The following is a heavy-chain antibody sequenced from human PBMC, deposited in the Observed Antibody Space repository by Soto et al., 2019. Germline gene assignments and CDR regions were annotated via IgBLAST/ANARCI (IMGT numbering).Heavy chain of an antibody. Sequence: QAQLVESGGDVVQPGRSLRLSCAVSGFTFNNYVIHWVRQAPGKGLEWVAVTASDGNKIYADSVKDRFTISRDSPNNKVNLEMNSLRSEDTAVYYCAREDESSGYAGTFRHWGQGTLVTVSP. J-gene: IGHJ1*01. CDR2: TASDGNK. CDR3: AREDESSGYAGTFRH. V-gene: IGHV3-30-3*01. D-gene: IGHD3-22*01. CDR1: GFTFNNYV.